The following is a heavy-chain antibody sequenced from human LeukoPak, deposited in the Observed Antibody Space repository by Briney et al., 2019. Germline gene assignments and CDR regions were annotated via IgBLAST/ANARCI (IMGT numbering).Heavy chain of an antibody. D-gene: IGHD3-22*01. CDR1: GFTFSSYA. CDR3: AKHRLSYYDSSGYYPHDAFDI. CDR2: ISGGGETT. J-gene: IGHJ3*02. V-gene: IGHV3-23*01. Sequence: GGSLRLSCAASGFTFSSYAMSWVRQAPGKGLEWVSAISGGGETTYYADSVKGRFTISRDNSKNTLYLQMNSLRAEDTAVYYCAKHRLSYYDSSGYYPHDAFDIWGQGTMVTVSS.